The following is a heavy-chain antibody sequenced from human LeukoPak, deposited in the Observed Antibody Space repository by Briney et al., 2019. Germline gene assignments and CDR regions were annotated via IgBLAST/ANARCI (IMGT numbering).Heavy chain of an antibody. CDR3: ARVYCSSTSCYYFDY. D-gene: IGHD2-2*01. CDR1: GFTFSSYS. V-gene: IGHV3-21*01. CDR2: ISSSSSYT. Sequence: GGSLRLSCAASGFTFSSYSMNWVRQAPGKGLEWVSSISSSSSYTYYADSVKGRFTISRDNAKNSLYLQMNSLRAEDTAVYYCARVYCSSTSCYYFDYWGQGALVAVSS. J-gene: IGHJ4*02.